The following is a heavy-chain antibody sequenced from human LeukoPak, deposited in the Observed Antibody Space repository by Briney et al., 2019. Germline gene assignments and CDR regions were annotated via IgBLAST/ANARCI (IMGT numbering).Heavy chain of an antibody. CDR3: ARGYDFWSGYYVFDY. V-gene: IGHV1-69*05. D-gene: IGHD3-3*01. CDR1: GGTFSSYA. J-gene: IGHJ4*02. Sequence: GASVKVSCKASGGTFSSYAISWVRQSPGQGLEWMGGIIPIFDTANYAQKFQGRVTITTDESTSTAYMELSSLRSEDTAVYYCARGYDFWSGYYVFDYWGQGTLVTVSS. CDR2: IIPIFDTA.